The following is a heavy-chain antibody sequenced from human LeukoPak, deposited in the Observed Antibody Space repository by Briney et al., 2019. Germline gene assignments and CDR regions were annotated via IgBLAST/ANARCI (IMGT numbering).Heavy chain of an antibody. CDR2: INPSGGST. V-gene: IGHV1-46*01. D-gene: IGHD3-22*01. J-gene: IGHJ6*02. CDR3: ARDFLPNYYDSSGGYGMDV. Sequence: ASVKVSCKASGYTFTSYYMHWVRQAPGQGLEWMGIINPSGGSTSYAQKFQGRVTMTRDTSTSTVYMELSSLGSEDTAVYYCARDFLPNYYDSSGGYGMDVWGQGTTVTVSS. CDR1: GYTFTSYY.